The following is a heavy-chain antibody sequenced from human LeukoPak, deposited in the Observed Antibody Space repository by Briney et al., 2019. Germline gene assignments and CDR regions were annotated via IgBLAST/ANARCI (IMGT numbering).Heavy chain of an antibody. CDR2: IYNSGST. CDR1: GGSISNYY. V-gene: IGHV4-59*08. Sequence: SETLSLTCTVSGGSISNYYWSWIRQPPGKELEWIGYIYNSGSTKYNPSLKSRVIISVDTSKNQFSLKLTSVTAADTAMYYCARQYSTGPFDFWGQGTLVTVSS. J-gene: IGHJ4*02. CDR3: ARQYSTGPFDF. D-gene: IGHD2-8*02.